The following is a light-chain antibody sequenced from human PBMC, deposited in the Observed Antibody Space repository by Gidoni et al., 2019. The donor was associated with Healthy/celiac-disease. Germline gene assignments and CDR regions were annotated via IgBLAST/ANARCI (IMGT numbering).Light chain of an antibody. CDR3: QQYNNWPGT. CDR2: GAS. CDR1: QSVSSN. Sequence: EIVMTQSPATLSVSPGERATLSCRASQSVSSNLAWYQQKPGQAPRLLLYGASTRATGIPARFSGSGSGTVFTLTISSLQSEDFAVYFCQQYNNWPGTFGQGTKVEIK. J-gene: IGKJ1*01. V-gene: IGKV3-15*01.